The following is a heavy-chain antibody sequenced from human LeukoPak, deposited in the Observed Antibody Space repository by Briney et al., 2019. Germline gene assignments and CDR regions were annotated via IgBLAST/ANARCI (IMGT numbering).Heavy chain of an antibody. J-gene: IGHJ4*02. V-gene: IGHV1-3*01. CDR3: AREGYYCDSSGYYKFYFDY. CDR2: INAGNGNT. CDR1: GYTFTSYA. Sequence: ASVKASCKASGYTFTSYAMYWVRQAPGQRLEWMGWINAGNGNTKYSQKFQGRVTITRDTSASTAYMELSSLRSEDTAVYYCAREGYYCDSSGYYKFYFDYWGQGTLVTVSS. D-gene: IGHD3-22*01.